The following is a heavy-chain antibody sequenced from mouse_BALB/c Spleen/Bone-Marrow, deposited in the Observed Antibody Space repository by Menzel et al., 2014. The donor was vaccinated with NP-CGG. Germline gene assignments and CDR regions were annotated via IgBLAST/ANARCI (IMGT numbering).Heavy chain of an antibody. D-gene: IGHD2-4*01. Sequence: QVQLKQSGAELVRPGPSVKISCKASGYAFSNYGMNWVKQRPGQGLEWIGQIYPGDGETNYNGEFEGRVTLTADKSSSTAYMQVSSLTSEDFAVYFCASVYDYGRGYAMDYWGQGTSVTVSS. CDR2: IYPGDGET. J-gene: IGHJ4*01. V-gene: IGHV1-80*01. CDR1: GYAFSNYG. CDR3: ASVYDYGRGYAMDY.